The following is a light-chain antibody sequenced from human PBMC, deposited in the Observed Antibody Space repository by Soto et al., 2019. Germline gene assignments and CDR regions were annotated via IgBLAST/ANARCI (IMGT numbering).Light chain of an antibody. V-gene: IGKV4-1*01. J-gene: IGKJ1*01. CDR2: WAS. CDR3: QQYYSTPLT. CDR1: QSVLYSSNNKNY. Sequence: DIVMTQSPDSLAVSLGERATINCKSSQSVLYSSNNKNYLAWYQQKPGQPPKLLIYWASTRESGVPDRFSGSGAGTDFPLTISGLQAEDVAVYYCQQYYSTPLTFGQGTKVEIK.